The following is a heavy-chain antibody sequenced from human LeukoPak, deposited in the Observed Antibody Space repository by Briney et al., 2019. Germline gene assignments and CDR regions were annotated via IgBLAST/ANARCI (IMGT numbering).Heavy chain of an antibody. V-gene: IGHV4-59*01. CDR1: GGSISSYY. CDR3: ARGAGKYYYDSSGYYPLDY. CDR2: IYYSGST. Sequence: SETLSLTCTVSGGSISSYYWSWIRQPPGKGLEWIGYIYYSGSTNYNPSLKSRVTISVDTSKNQFSLKLSSVTAADTAVYYRARGAGKYYYDSSGYYPLDYWGQGTLVTVSS. D-gene: IGHD3-22*01. J-gene: IGHJ4*02.